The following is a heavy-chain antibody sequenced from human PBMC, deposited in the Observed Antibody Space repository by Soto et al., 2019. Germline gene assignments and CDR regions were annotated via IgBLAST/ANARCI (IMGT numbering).Heavy chain of an antibody. J-gene: IGHJ6*02. D-gene: IGHD3-16*01. Sequence: WETLSLTCTVSGCSVSSGGYYWSWIRQAPGKGLEWSGYIYYSGTTNYNPSLKSRVTISVDTSKNQCSLKLSSVTAADTAVYYCAREGLDYVWGSRLYYYYGMDVWGQGTTVTVSS. CDR3: AREGLDYVWGSRLYYYYGMDV. V-gene: IGHV4-61*08. CDR1: GCSVSSGGYY. CDR2: IYYSGTT.